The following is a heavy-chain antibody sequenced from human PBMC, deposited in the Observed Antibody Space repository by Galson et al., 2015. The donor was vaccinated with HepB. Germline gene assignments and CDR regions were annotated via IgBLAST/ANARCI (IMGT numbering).Heavy chain of an antibody. CDR3: AKAAGWFDP. Sequence: SLRLSCAASTFIFSTYSMNWVRQAPGKGLECISYISSSSTTIYYADSVKGRFTISRDNAKNSLYLQMNSLRAEDTAVYYCAKAAGWFDPLGQGTLVTVSS. J-gene: IGHJ5*02. V-gene: IGHV3-48*04. CDR2: ISSSSTTI. CDR1: TFIFSTYS.